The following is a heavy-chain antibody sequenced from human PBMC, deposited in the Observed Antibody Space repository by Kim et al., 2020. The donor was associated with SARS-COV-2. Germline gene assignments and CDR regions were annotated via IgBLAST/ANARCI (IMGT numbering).Heavy chain of an antibody. J-gene: IGHJ6*02. CDR3: TTQYCSSTSCYTYYYYGMDV. Sequence: GGSLRLSCAASGFTFSNAWMSWVRQAPGKGLEWVGRIKSKTDGGTTDYAAPVKGRFTISRDDSKNTLYLQMNSLKTEDTAVYYCTTQYCSSTSCYTYYYYGMDVWGQGTTVTVSS. V-gene: IGHV3-15*01. CDR1: GFTFSNAW. D-gene: IGHD2-2*02. CDR2: IKSKTDGGTT.